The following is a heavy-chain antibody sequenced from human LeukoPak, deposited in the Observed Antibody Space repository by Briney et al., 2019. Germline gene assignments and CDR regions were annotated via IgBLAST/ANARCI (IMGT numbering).Heavy chain of an antibody. D-gene: IGHD3-9*01. CDR1: GGSISGSY. V-gene: IGHV4-4*07. CDR3: ARVSPGYLYYMDV. Sequence: SSETLSLTCTVSGGSISGSYWSWIRQPAGKGLEWIGRIYASGTANYNPSLQSRVTMPADTSKNQFSLKLSSVTAADTAVYYCARVSPGYLYYMDVWGKGTTVTVSS. CDR2: IYASGTA. J-gene: IGHJ6*03.